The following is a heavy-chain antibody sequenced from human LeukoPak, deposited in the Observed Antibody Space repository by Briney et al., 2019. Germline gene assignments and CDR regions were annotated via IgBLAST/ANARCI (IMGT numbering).Heavy chain of an antibody. V-gene: IGHV3-30*18. CDR3: AKDDLRYCSGGSCYDLGY. Sequence: PGRSLRLSCAASGFTFSSYGMHWVRQAPGKGLEWVAVISYDGSNKYYADSVKGRFTISRDNSKNTLYLQMNSLRAEDTAVYYCAKDDLRYCSGGSCYDLGYWGQGTLVTVSS. J-gene: IGHJ4*02. CDR2: ISYDGSNK. D-gene: IGHD2-15*01. CDR1: GFTFSSYG.